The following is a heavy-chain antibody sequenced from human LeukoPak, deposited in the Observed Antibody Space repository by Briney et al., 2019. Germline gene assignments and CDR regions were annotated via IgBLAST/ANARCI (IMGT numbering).Heavy chain of an antibody. J-gene: IGHJ3*02. Sequence: ASVKVSCKTSGYSFTSYGINWERQAPGQGLEWMGWINCYTADTHYAQKFQGRVTMTTDTSARTAYMELMSLRSDDTAVYFCARDPHYDILTDPGDIWGQGTMVTVSS. D-gene: IGHD3-9*01. CDR2: INCYTADT. CDR1: GYSFTSYG. CDR3: ARDPHYDILTDPGDI. V-gene: IGHV1-18*01.